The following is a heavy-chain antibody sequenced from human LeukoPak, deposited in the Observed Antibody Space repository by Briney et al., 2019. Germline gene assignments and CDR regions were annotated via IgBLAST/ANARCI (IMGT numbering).Heavy chain of an antibody. J-gene: IGHJ4*02. CDR2: MNPNSGNT. D-gene: IGHD1-26*01. V-gene: IGHV1-8*03. Sequence: ASVKVSCKDSGYTFTSYDINWVRQATGQGLEWMGWMNPNSGNTGYAQKFQGRVTITRNTSISTAYMELSGLRSEDTAVYYCARGLGWELHSDYFDYWGQGTLVTVSS. CDR3: ARGLGWELHSDYFDY. CDR1: GYTFTSYD.